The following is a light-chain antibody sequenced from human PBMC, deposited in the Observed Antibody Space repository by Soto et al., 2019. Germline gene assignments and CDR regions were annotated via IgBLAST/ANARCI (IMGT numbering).Light chain of an antibody. CDR1: QGISNY. CDR2: SAY. Sequence: DIQLTQSPSLLSASVGHIFTLTCRASQGISNYLAWYQQKPGKAPELLVYSAYTLQSGVTSRFRGGGSETEFSITIGTLQPEDFATYYCLQLNRYPLTVGGGTKVEIK. V-gene: IGKV1-9*01. J-gene: IGKJ4*01. CDR3: LQLNRYPLT.